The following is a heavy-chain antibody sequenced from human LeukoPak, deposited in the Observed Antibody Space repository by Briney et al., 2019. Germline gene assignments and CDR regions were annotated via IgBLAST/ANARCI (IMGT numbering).Heavy chain of an antibody. CDR2: IYDSGST. Sequence: SETLSLTCTVSGGSISSYYWSWIRQSPGKGLEWIGYIYDSGSTNYNPSLKSRVTISVDTSKNQFSLKVSSVTAADTAVYYCARGGSGVIRYGYDYWGQGTLVTVSS. D-gene: IGHD3-10*01. J-gene: IGHJ4*02. CDR3: ARGGSGVIRYGYDY. CDR1: GGSISSYY. V-gene: IGHV4-59*01.